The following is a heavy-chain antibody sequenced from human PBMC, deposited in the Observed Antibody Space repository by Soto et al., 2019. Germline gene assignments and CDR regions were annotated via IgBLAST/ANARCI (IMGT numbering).Heavy chain of an antibody. D-gene: IGHD5-18*01. V-gene: IGHV1-2*02. J-gene: IGHJ4*02. CDR3: ARWDTAMANFDY. Sequence: ASVKVSCKASGYTVTGYYMHWVRQAPGQVLEWMGLINPNSGGNNYAQKFQGRVTMTRDTSISTAYMEMSRLRSDDTAVYYCARWDTAMANFDYRGQRTLATVSS. CDR2: INPNSGGN. CDR1: GYTVTGYY.